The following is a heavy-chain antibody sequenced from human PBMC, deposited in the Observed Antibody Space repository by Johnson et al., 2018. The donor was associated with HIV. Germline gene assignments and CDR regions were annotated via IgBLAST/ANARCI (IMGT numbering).Heavy chain of an antibody. CDR1: EFTFSTYT. V-gene: IGHV3-30-3*01. Sequence: QVQLVESGGGVVQPGRSLRLSCAASEFTFSTYTVHWVRQAPGKGLECVAVIEYDGSNRYYADSVKGRFTISRDDSKNTLYLQMSSLKTEDTAVYYCATDDYDSSGRAFDIWGQGTMVTVSS. CDR2: IEYDGSNR. D-gene: IGHD3-22*01. J-gene: IGHJ3*02. CDR3: ATDDYDSSGRAFDI.